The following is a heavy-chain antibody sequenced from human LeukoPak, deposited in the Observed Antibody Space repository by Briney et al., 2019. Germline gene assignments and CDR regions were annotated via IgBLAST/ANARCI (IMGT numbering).Heavy chain of an antibody. CDR1: GFTFRSHG. Sequence: PGGSLRLSCAASGFTFRSHGIHWVRQAPGKGLECVALISYDGSETYYVDSVRGRFTISRDNSKGTVDLHMSSLRADDTAVYYCARSREWELLSSFDSWGQGTLVTVSS. D-gene: IGHD1-26*01. CDR2: ISYDGSET. V-gene: IGHV3-30*03. J-gene: IGHJ4*02. CDR3: ARSREWELLSSFDS.